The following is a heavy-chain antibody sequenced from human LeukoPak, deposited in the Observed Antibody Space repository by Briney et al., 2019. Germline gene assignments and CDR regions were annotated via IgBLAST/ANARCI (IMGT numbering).Heavy chain of an antibody. CDR3: ARPRDSSGYPDAFDI. CDR2: IYPGDSDT. J-gene: IGHJ3*02. V-gene: IGHV5-51*01. CDR1: GYSFTSYW. D-gene: IGHD3-22*01. Sequence: GESLKISCKGSGYSFTSYWIGWVRQMPGKGLEWMGIIYPGDSDTRYSPSFQGQVTISADKSISTAYLQWCSLKASDTAMYYCARPRDSSGYPDAFDIWGQGTMVTVSS.